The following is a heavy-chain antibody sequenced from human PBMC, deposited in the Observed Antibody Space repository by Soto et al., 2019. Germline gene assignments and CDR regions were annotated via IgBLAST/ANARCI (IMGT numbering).Heavy chain of an antibody. CDR3: ARDLGWELPPNYYYYYGMEV. Sequence: GASVKVSCKASGYTFTSYYMHWVRQAPGQGLEWMGIINPSGGSTSYAQKFQGRVTMTRDTSTSTVYMELSSLRSEDTAVYYCARDLGWELPPNYYYYYGMEVWGQGTTVTVSS. V-gene: IGHV1-46*01. J-gene: IGHJ6*02. D-gene: IGHD1-26*01. CDR1: GYTFTSYY. CDR2: INPSGGST.